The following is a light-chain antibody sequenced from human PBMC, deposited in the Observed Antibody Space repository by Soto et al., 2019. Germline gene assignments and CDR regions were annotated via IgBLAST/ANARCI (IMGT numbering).Light chain of an antibody. CDR3: QSYDSSLSGVV. Sequence: QPVLTQPPSVSGAPGQRVTISCTGSSSNIGAGYDVHWYQQLPGTAPKLLIYGYRNRPSGVPDRFSDSKSGTSASLAITGLQAEDEADYYCQSYDSSLSGVVFGGGTKLTVL. CDR1: SSNIGAGYD. V-gene: IGLV1-40*01. J-gene: IGLJ2*01. CDR2: GYR.